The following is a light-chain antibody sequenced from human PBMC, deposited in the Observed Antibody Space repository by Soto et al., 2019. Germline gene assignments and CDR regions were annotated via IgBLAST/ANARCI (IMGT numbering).Light chain of an antibody. J-gene: IGKJ1*01. CDR3: QQYGSSRWT. CDR2: GAS. Sequence: EIVLTQSPGTLSLSPGERATLSCRASQSVSSSYLAWYQQKPGQAPRLPIYGASTRATGIPDRFSGGGSGTDFTLTISRLEPEDFAVYYCQQYGSSRWTFGQGTKVDIK. CDR1: QSVSSSY. V-gene: IGKV3-20*01.